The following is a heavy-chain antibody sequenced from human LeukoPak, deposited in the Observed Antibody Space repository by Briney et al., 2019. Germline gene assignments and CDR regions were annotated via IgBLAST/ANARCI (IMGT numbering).Heavy chain of an antibody. D-gene: IGHD2-2*02. CDR1: GGSFSGYY. J-gene: IGHJ4*02. Sequence: SETLSLTCAVYGGSFSGYYWSWIRQPPGKGLEWIGVINHSGSTNYNPSLKSRVTISVDTSKNQFSLKLSSVTAADTAVYYCARVVVPAAIVGYWGQGTLVTVSS. CDR3: ARVVVPAAIVGY. CDR2: INHSGST. V-gene: IGHV4-34*01.